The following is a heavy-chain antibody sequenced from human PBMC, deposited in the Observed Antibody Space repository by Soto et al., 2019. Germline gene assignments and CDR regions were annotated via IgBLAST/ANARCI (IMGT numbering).Heavy chain of an antibody. D-gene: IGHD1-26*01. CDR2: INPSGVST. V-gene: IGHV1-46*01. CDR3: ARDNSESNSWWFDP. J-gene: IGHJ5*02. Sequence: ASVKVSCKASGLTFSRYYMHWVRQAPGQGLEWMGLINPSGVSTNYAQKFQGRVTLTRDTSTSTVSMELSSLRSEDTAVYYCARDNSESNSWWFDPWGQGTLVTVSS. CDR1: GLTFSRYY.